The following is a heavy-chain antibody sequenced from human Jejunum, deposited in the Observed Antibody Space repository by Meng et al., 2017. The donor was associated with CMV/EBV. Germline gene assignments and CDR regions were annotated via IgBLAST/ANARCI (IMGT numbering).Heavy chain of an antibody. V-gene: IGHV3-7*01. J-gene: IGHJ4*02. Sequence: FIFSSNAMTWVRQAPGKGLEWVANIKDDGSEKYYVDSVKGRFTISRDNSKNTLYLQMGSLRAEDMAVYYCARDGLSGYFGDYYFDYWGQGALVTVSS. CDR3: ARDGLSGYFGDYYFDY. D-gene: IGHD3-3*01. CDR1: FIFSSNA. CDR2: IKDDGSEK.